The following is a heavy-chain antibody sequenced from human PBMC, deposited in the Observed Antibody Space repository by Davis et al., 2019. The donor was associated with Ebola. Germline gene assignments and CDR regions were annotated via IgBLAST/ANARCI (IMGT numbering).Heavy chain of an antibody. CDR2: IYSGGST. Sequence: GGSLRPSCAAPGFTVSSNYMSWVRQAPGKGLEWVSVIYSGGSTYYADSVKGRFTISRDNSKNTLYLQMNSLRAEDTAVYYCARDLVDFGSYGMDVWGQGTTVTVSS. D-gene: IGHD3-3*01. CDR1: GFTVSSNY. V-gene: IGHV3-53*01. CDR3: ARDLVDFGSYGMDV. J-gene: IGHJ6*02.